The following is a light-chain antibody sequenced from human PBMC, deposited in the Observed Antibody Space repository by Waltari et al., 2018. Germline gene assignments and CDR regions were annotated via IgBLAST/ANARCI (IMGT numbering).Light chain of an antibody. CDR3: SSYTSSSTLV. V-gene: IGLV2-14*03. Sequence: QSALTQPASVSGSPGQSITISCPGTSSHVGCYNYVPWYQQHPGKTPKLMIYAGRNRPSGVSNRFSGSQSGNTASLAISGLQAGDEADYHCSSYTSSSTLVFGGRTKLAVL. CDR2: AGR. CDR1: SSHVGCYNY. J-gene: IGLJ3*02.